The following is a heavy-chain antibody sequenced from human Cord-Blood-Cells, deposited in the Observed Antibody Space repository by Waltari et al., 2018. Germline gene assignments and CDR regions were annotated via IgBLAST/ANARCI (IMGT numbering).Heavy chain of an antibody. CDR2: IIPIFGTA. V-gene: IGHV1-69*06. CDR3: ARGITGTTPDAFDI. J-gene: IGHJ3*02. D-gene: IGHD1-7*01. Sequence: QVQLVQSGAEVKKPGSSVKVSCTASGGTFSSYAISWVRPAPGQGLEWRGGIIPIFGTANYAQKFQGRVTITADKSTSTAYMELSSLRSEDTAVYYCARGITGTTPDAFDIWGQGTMVTVSS. CDR1: GGTFSSYA.